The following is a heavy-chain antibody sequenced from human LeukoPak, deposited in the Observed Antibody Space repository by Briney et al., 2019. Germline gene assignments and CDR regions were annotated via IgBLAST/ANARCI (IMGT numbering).Heavy chain of an antibody. CDR3: ARDYNSGYDFWAFDI. D-gene: IGHD5-12*01. CDR1: GFTVSSNY. V-gene: IGHV3-53*01. CDR2: IYSGGST. J-gene: IGHJ3*02. Sequence: GGSLRLSCAASGFTVSSNYMSWVRQAPGKGLEWVSVIYSGGSTYYADSVKGRFTISRDNSKNTLYLQMNSLRAEDTVVYYCARDYNSGYDFWAFDIWGQGTMVTVSS.